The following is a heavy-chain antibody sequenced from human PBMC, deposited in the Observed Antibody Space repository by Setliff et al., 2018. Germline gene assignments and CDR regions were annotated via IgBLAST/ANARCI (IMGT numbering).Heavy chain of an antibody. J-gene: IGHJ6*02. CDR2: FDPEDGET. CDR1: GYTLTELS. Sequence: GASVKVSCKVSGYTLTELSMHWVRQAPGKGLEWMGGFDPEDGETIYAQKFQGRVTRTEDTSTDTAYMELSSLRSEDTAVYYCARGRERDYNFWSGYYTYYYYGMDVWGQGTTVTSP. D-gene: IGHD3-3*01. V-gene: IGHV1-24*01. CDR3: ARGRERDYNFWSGYYTYYYYGMDV.